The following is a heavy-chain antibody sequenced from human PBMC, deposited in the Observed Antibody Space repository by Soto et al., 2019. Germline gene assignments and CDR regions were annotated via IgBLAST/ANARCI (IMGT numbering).Heavy chain of an antibody. CDR1: GGTFRNYP. J-gene: IGHJ4*02. V-gene: IGHV1-69*02. CDR2: IFPLTDIP. Sequence: QVQLEQSGTEVKKPGSSVKVSCKVSGGTFRNYPINWVRQAPGQGLEWMGSIFPLTDIPDYAQNFQARLTISADKSTSTAYMELSSLTSDDTAMYFCARGPLVVLNYFESWGQGTLVTVSS. CDR3: ARGPLVVLNYFES.